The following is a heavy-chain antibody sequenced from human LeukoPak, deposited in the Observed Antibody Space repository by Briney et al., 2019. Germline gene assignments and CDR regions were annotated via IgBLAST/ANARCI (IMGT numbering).Heavy chain of an antibody. CDR1: RGSMSHYY. CDR2: IDYSGST. V-gene: IGHV4-59*01. Sequence: KSSETLSLTCTVSRGSMSHYYRSWIRQPPGKGLHWIGYIDYSGSTNYNPSLKRRLTISLDTSKNQFSLKLTSVTPADTAVYYCARGALGYCSGGNCYGNWFDPWGQGTLVTVSS. D-gene: IGHD2-15*01. CDR3: ARGALGYCSGGNCYGNWFDP. J-gene: IGHJ5*02.